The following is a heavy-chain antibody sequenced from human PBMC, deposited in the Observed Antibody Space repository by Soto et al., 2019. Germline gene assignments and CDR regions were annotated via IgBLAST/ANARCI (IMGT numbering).Heavy chain of an antibody. J-gene: IGHJ6*02. CDR3: AKDADYGGSRGGMDV. V-gene: IGHV4-31*03. D-gene: IGHD4-17*01. Sequence: QVRLEESGPGLVKPSETLSLICSVSGGSVNNANYFWNWIRHHPDNGLEWIGYIYYSGSTRYNPSFKTRATLSIDTSKNQFSLRLKSVTVADTAVYFCAKDADYGGSRGGMDVWGRVNTVTVSS. CDR2: IYYSGST. CDR1: GGSVNNANYF.